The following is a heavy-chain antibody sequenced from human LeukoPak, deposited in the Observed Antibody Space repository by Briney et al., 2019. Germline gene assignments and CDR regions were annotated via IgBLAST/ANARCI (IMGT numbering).Heavy chain of an antibody. D-gene: IGHD6-6*01. J-gene: IGHJ4*02. V-gene: IGHV3-33*01. CDR2: IWYDGSNK. CDR3: ARGDSSSSEVDY. CDR1: GFTFSSYG. Sequence: GGSLRLSCVASGFTFSSYGMHWVRQAPGKGLEWVAVIWYDGSNKYYADSVKGRFTISRDNSKNTLYLQMNSLRAEDTAVYYCARGDSSSSEVDYWGQGTLVTVSS.